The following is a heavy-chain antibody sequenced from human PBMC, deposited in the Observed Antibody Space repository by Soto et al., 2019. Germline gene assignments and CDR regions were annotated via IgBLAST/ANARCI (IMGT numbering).Heavy chain of an antibody. CDR3: ARDYCSGGNCYGDDAFDI. D-gene: IGHD2-15*01. Sequence: QVQLQQWGAGLLKPSETLSLTCAVYGGSFSGYYWSWIRQPPGKGLEWIGELNHTGSTNYNPSLKSRVTISVDTSKNQFSLNLTSVSAADTALYFCARDYCSGGNCYGDDAFDIWGQGAMVTVSS. V-gene: IGHV4-34*01. CDR1: GGSFSGYY. J-gene: IGHJ3*02. CDR2: LNHTGST.